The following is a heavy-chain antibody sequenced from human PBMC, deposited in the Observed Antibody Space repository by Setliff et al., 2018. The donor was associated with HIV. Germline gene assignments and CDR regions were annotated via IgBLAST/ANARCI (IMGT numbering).Heavy chain of an antibody. J-gene: IGHJ5*02. CDR3: ANLWEMGA. CDR1: GFTFSNYW. D-gene: IGHD1-26*01. Sequence: GGLRLSCAASGFTFSNYWMDWVRQAPGKGLEWVATIKQDGSEIYYMDSVKGRFTISRDNARTSLFLEMRSLRDEDTAVYLCANLWEMGAWGQGTLVTVSS. CDR2: IKQDGSEI. V-gene: IGHV3-7*03.